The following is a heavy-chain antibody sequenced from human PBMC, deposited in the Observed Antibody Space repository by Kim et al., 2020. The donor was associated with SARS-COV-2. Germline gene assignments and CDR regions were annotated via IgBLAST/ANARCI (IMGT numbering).Heavy chain of an antibody. J-gene: IGHJ6*02. CDR1: GYSISSGYY. V-gene: IGHV4-38-2*02. Sequence: SETLSLTCTVSGYSISSGYYWGWIRQPPGKGLEWIGSIYHSGSTYYNPSLKSRVTISVDTSKNQFSLKLSSVTAADTAVYYCAARGDYDFWRRVEDVWGQGTTVTVSS. CDR2: IYHSGST. D-gene: IGHD3-3*01. CDR3: AARGDYDFWRRVEDV.